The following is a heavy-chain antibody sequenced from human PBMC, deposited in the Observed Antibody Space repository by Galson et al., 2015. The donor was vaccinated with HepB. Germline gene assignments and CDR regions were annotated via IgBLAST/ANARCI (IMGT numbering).Heavy chain of an antibody. CDR1: GGSISSGSYY. Sequence: TLSLTCTVSGGSISSGSYYWSWIRQPAGKGLEWIGRIYTSGSTNYNPSLKSRVTISVDTSKNQFSLKLSSVTAADTAVYYCARDLSSSSSWGSFDYWGQGTLVTVSS. J-gene: IGHJ4*02. CDR2: IYTSGST. D-gene: IGHD6-6*01. CDR3: ARDLSSSSSWGSFDY. V-gene: IGHV4-61*02.